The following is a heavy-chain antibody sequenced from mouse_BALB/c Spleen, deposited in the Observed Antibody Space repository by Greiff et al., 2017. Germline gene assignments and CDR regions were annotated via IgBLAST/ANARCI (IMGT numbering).Heavy chain of an antibody. Sequence: VQLQQSGTVLARPGASVKMSCKASGYTFTSYWMHWVKQRPGQGLEWIGAIYPGNSDTSYNQKFKGKAKLTAVTSTSTAYMELSSLTNEDSAVYYCTRGITTVVGGAMDYWGQGTSVTVSS. J-gene: IGHJ4*01. CDR2: IYPGNSDT. D-gene: IGHD1-1*01. CDR1: GYTFTSYW. V-gene: IGHV1-5*01. CDR3: TRGITTVVGGAMDY.